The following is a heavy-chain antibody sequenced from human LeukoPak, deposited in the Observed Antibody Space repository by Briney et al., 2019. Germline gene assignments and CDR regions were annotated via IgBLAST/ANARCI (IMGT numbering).Heavy chain of an antibody. CDR3: ARDLGGYSYGH. J-gene: IGHJ4*02. Sequence: SQTLSLTCTVSGGSISSGSYYWSWIRQPAGKGLEWIGRIYTSGSTNYNPSLKSRVTISVDTSKNQFSLKLSSVTAADTAVYYCARDLGGYSYGHWGQGTLVTVSS. CDR2: IYTSGST. CDR1: GGSISSGSYY. D-gene: IGHD5-18*01. V-gene: IGHV4-61*02.